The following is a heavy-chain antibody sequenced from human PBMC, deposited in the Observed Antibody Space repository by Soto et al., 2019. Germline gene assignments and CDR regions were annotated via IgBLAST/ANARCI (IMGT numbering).Heavy chain of an antibody. D-gene: IGHD5-12*01. Sequence: PGGSLRLSCAASGFTFSSYWMHWVRQAPGKGLVWVSRINSDGSSTSYADSVKGRYTISRDNAKNALYLQMNSLRAEDTAVYYCARWEYSGYDLSWFDPWGQGTLVTVS. J-gene: IGHJ5*02. CDR3: ARWEYSGYDLSWFDP. V-gene: IGHV3-74*01. CDR1: GFTFSSYW. CDR2: INSDGSST.